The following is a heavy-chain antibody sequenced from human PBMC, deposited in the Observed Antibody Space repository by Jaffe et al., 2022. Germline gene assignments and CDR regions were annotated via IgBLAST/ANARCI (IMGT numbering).Heavy chain of an antibody. Sequence: QVQLQESGPGLVKPSQTLSLTCTVSGGSISSGSYYWSWIRQPAGKGLEWIGRIYTSGSTNYNPSLKSRVTISVDTSKNQFSLKLSSVTAADTAVYYCARDNYDSSLDAFDIWGQGTMVTVSS. V-gene: IGHV4-61*02. J-gene: IGHJ3*02. D-gene: IGHD3-22*01. CDR1: GGSISSGSYY. CDR2: IYTSGST. CDR3: ARDNYDSSLDAFDI.